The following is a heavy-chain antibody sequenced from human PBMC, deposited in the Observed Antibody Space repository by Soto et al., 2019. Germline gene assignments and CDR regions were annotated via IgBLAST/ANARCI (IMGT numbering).Heavy chain of an antibody. J-gene: IGHJ4*02. V-gene: IGHV4-30-4*01. CDR2: ISNSGST. Sequence: TLSLTCTVSGGSVTSDEDYWTWIRQSPGKGLEWIGYISNSGSTGYNPSLKTRLSMSVDRSKNQFTLRLTSVTAAGTAVYFCATESGSTYGYFDHWGQGTQVTVSS. CDR3: ATESGSTYGYFDH. CDR1: GGSVTSDEDY. D-gene: IGHD5-18*01.